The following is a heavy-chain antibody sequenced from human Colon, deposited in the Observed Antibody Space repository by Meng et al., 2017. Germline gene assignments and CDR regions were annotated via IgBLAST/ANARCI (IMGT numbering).Heavy chain of an antibody. CDR2: IDHFGIS. Sequence: QVPIQQGGAGLVKPSETLSLTCAVSGGSFSGFYWSWIRQPPGKGLEWIGEIDHFGISNYNSSLKGRLTMSVDTSKKQISLTLTSVTAADTAVYYCATGLRHGDWFDPWGPGTLVTVSS. CDR3: ATGLRHGDWFDP. V-gene: IGHV4-34*02. D-gene: IGHD4-17*01. CDR1: GGSFSGFY. J-gene: IGHJ5*02.